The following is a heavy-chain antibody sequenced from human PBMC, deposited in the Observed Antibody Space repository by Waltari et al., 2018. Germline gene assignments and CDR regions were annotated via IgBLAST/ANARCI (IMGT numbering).Heavy chain of an antibody. D-gene: IGHD6-13*01. Sequence: QLQLQESGPGLVKPSETLSLTCTVSVVSISSSSYYWGWIRPPPGKGLEWIGSIYYSGSTYYNPSLKSRVTISVDTSKNQFSLKLSSVTAADTAVYYCARDGAAAGRAFDYWGQGTLVTVSS. V-gene: IGHV4-39*07. CDR3: ARDGAAAGRAFDY. CDR1: VVSISSSSYY. CDR2: IYYSGST. J-gene: IGHJ4*02.